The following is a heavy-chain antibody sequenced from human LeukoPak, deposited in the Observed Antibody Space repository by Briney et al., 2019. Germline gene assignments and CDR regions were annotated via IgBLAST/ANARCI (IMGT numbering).Heavy chain of an antibody. V-gene: IGHV3-20*04. Sequence: PGGSLRLSCAASGFTVSSNNMTWVRQPPGKGLEWVAGSKWNGDSTGYAASVKGRFTISRDNAKNSLYLEMNSLRAEDTAFFYKPRTAYEILTGDFYYYYMDVWGKGTTVTISS. CDR1: GFTVSSNN. CDR3: PRTAYEILTGDFYYYYMDV. J-gene: IGHJ6*03. D-gene: IGHD3-9*01. CDR2: SKWNGDST.